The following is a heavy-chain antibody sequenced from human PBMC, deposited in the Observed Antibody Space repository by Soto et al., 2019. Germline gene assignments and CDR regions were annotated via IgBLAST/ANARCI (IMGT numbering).Heavy chain of an antibody. J-gene: IGHJ4*02. CDR2: ISYIGRA. CDR3: ARGSSPEGPIQMTFDY. Sequence: QVQLLESGPGLVKPSQTLSLNCTVSGGSITSDNYYWTWIRHHPGKGLEWIGYISYIGRAYYNPSLLSRTVISADTSGGQFFLTLSSVTAADTAVYYWARGSSPEGPIQMTFDYWAQGALVTVSP. CDR1: GGSITSDNYY. D-gene: IGHD3-10*01. V-gene: IGHV4-31*03.